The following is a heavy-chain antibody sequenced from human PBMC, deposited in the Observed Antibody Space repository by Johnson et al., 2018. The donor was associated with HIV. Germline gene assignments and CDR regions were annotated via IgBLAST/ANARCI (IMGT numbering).Heavy chain of an antibody. CDR2: ISYDGSNK. D-gene: IGHD1-14*01. Sequence: QVQLVESGGDLVQPGGSLRLSCAASGFTFSSYGMHWVRQAPGKGLEWVAFISYDGSNKYYADSVKGRFTISRDNSRNTLYLQMNSLRAEDTTVYFCAIMSAPEDADAFDFWGQGTMVTVSS. V-gene: IGHV3-30*03. CDR1: GFTFSSYG. CDR3: AIMSAPEDADAFDF. J-gene: IGHJ3*01.